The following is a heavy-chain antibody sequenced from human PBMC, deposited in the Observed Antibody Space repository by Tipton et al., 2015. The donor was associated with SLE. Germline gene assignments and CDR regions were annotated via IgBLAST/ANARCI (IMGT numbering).Heavy chain of an antibody. Sequence: LRLSCTVSGGSFSGYYWNWIRQPPGKGLEWIGYIYDSGTTNFNPSLKSRVIISEDTSKNQFSLKLSSVTAADTAVYYCARDRLGGPFDSWGQGTLVTVFS. J-gene: IGHJ4*02. CDR3: ARDRLGGPFDS. V-gene: IGHV4-59*01. D-gene: IGHD1-26*01. CDR2: IYDSGTT. CDR1: GGSFSGYY.